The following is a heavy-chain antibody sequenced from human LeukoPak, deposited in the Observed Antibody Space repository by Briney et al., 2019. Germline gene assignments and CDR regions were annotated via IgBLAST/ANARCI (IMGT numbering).Heavy chain of an antibody. D-gene: IGHD3-10*01. Sequence: PGRSLRLSCVDSGFSFDVYVMRWVRPAPGEGLGWVSFISCSSNSVAYADTVRCRFSIYRYKAKNYLYLKMNSLRAEDTDLYYCARDSRSGNYSYYYMDVWGIGTTVTVSS. V-gene: IGHV3-9*01. J-gene: IGHJ6*03. CDR1: GFSFDVYV. CDR2: ISCSSNSV. CDR3: ARDSRSGNYSYYYMDV.